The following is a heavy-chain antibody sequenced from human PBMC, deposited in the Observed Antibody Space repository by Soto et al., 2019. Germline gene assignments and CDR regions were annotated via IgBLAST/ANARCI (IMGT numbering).Heavy chain of an antibody. Sequence: SETLSLTSTVSGGSVSSGSYYWSWIRQPPGKGLEWIGYIYYSGSTNYNPSLKRRVTISVDTSKNQFSLKLSSVTAADTAVYYCARDKGRYDFWSGYYFDYWGQGTLVTVSS. V-gene: IGHV4-61*01. CDR1: GGSVSSGSYY. D-gene: IGHD3-3*01. CDR2: IYYSGST. J-gene: IGHJ4*02. CDR3: ARDKGRYDFWSGYYFDY.